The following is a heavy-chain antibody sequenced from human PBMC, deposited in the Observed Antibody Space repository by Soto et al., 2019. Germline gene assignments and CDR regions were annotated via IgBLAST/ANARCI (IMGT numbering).Heavy chain of an antibody. J-gene: IGHJ5*02. D-gene: IGHD1-20*01. CDR2: IYHTGTT. CDR3: VRLTSRITAARHGRSNWLVP. CDR1: GGSVTSSSCY. V-gene: IGHV4-39*01. Sequence: QLQLQESGPGLVKPSETLSLTCTVSGGSVTSSSCYWGWIRQPPGKGLEWIGDIYHTGTTYYNPSLKSRDTIYVETSTEQFSLKWSSVTAADTAMYYCVRLTSRITAARHGRSNWLVPWGPGTMVSVSS.